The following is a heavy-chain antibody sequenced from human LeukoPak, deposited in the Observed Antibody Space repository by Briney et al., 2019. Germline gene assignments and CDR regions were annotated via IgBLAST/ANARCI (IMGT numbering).Heavy chain of an antibody. Sequence: AGGSLRLSCAASGFTFSSYSMNWVRQAPGKGLEWVSSISSSSSYIYYADSVKGRFTISRDNAKDSLYLQMNSLRAEDTAVYYCARPTYDFWSAPNPHYMDVWGKGTTVTVSS. J-gene: IGHJ6*03. CDR2: ISSSSSYI. V-gene: IGHV3-21*01. CDR3: ARPTYDFWSAPNPHYMDV. D-gene: IGHD3-3*01. CDR1: GFTFSSYS.